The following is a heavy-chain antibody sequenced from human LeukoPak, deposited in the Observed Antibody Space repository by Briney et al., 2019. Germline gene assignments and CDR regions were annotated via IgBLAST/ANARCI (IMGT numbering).Heavy chain of an antibody. V-gene: IGHV1-46*01. CDR3: ARDPGIAVAGSVYFDY. Sequence: ASVKVSCKASGYTFTSYYMHWVQQAPGQGLEWMGIINPSGGSTSYAQKFQGRVTMTRGTSTSTVYMELSSLRSEDTAVYYCARDPGIAVAGSVYFDYWGQGTLVTVSS. CDR2: INPSGGST. D-gene: IGHD6-19*01. J-gene: IGHJ4*02. CDR1: GYTFTSYY.